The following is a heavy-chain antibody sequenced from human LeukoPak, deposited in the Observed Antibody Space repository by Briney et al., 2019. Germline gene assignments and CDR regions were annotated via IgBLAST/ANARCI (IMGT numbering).Heavy chain of an antibody. V-gene: IGHV3-23*01. Sequence: GGSLRLSCAASGFTFSNYAMSWVRQAPGKGLEGGSAIDSTGTTYYTDSMKGRFTISRDNSKSTLSLQMNRLGAEDPAVYYCAKDEQQQLVRTFDYRGQGTLVTVSS. CDR3: AKDEQQQLVRTFDY. CDR2: IDSTGTT. D-gene: IGHD6-13*01. CDR1: GFTFSNYA. J-gene: IGHJ4*02.